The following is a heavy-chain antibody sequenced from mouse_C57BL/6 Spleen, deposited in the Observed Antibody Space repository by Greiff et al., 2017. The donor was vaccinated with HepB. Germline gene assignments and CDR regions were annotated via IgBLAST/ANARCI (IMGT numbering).Heavy chain of an antibody. J-gene: IGHJ2*01. Sequence: QVQLQHPGAELVRPGTSVKLSCKASGYTFTSYWMHWVKQRPGQGLEWIGVIDPSDSYTNYNQKFKGKATLTVDKSSSTAYMQLSSLTSEDTAVYYCARSTTVVAREGYFDYWGQGTTLTVSS. D-gene: IGHD1-1*01. CDR2: IDPSDSYT. V-gene: IGHV1-59*01. CDR3: ARSTTVVAREGYFDY. CDR1: GYTFTSYW.